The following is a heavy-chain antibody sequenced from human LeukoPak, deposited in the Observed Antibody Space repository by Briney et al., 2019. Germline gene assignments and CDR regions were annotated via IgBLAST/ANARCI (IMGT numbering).Heavy chain of an antibody. CDR1: GFTFSSYA. CDR3: AKDYGSGIYPNDAFDI. Sequence: GGSLRLSCAASGFTFSSYAMSWVRQAPGKGLEWVSGMSGSGGSTYYADCVKGRFTISRDSSKNTLYLQMNSLRAEDTAVYYCAKDYGSGIYPNDAFDIWGQGTLVSVSS. CDR2: MSGSGGST. J-gene: IGHJ3*02. V-gene: IGHV3-23*01. D-gene: IGHD3-10*01.